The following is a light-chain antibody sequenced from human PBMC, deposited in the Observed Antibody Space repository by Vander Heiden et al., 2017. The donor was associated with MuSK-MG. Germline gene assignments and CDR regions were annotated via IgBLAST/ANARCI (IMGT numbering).Light chain of an antibody. CDR3: KYRDSSGKRVV. V-gene: IGLV3-19*01. CDR2: GKN. Sequence: SSELTQDPAVSVALAQTVRVPCQGDTLRSYYASWYQKKPGQAHVLVIYGKNNRPSGIPDRFAGSSSGNTAFLNIKGDQAEDEADYYGKYRDSSGKRVVFGGGTKLTVL. J-gene: IGLJ2*01. CDR1: TLRSYY.